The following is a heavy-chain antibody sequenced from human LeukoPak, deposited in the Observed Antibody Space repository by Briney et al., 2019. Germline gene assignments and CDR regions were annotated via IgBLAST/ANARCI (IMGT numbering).Heavy chain of an antibody. Sequence: SETLSLTCTVSGGSISSYYWSWIRQPPGKGLEWIGYIYYSGSTNCNPSLKSRVTISVDTSKNQFSLKLSSVTAADTAVYYCARSDSSSWYYFDYWGQGTLVTVSS. J-gene: IGHJ4*02. V-gene: IGHV4-59*01. CDR1: GGSISSYY. CDR3: ARSDSSSWYYFDY. CDR2: IYYSGST. D-gene: IGHD6-13*01.